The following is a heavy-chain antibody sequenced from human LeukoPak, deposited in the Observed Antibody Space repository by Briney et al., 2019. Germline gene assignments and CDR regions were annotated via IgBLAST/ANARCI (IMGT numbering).Heavy chain of an antibody. CDR3: ARDYPVISAPGASDF. J-gene: IGHJ4*02. CDR1: VYIFTSYG. V-gene: IGHV1-18*01. CDR2: ISVYNGDT. Sequence: GASVTVSFKSSVYIFTSYGISWVRQAPGQGLEWMGWISVYNGDTTYAQKLQGRVTLTTDTSTTTAYMELRRLRYDDTAVYYCARDYPVISAPGASDFWGQGTLVTVSS. D-gene: IGHD4-23*01.